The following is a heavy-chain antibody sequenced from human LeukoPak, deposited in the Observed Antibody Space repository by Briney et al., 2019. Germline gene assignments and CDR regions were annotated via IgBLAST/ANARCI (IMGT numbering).Heavy chain of an antibody. CDR3: ARRVGARRGNFDY. D-gene: IGHD1-26*01. CDR1: GGSISSGDYY. Sequence: SETLSLTCTVSGGSISSGDYYWSWIRQPPGKGLEWIASFYYSESTYYNPSLKSRVTISVDTSKNQFSLKLTSVTAADTAVYYCARRVGARRGNFDYWGQGTLVTVSS. V-gene: IGHV4-39*01. J-gene: IGHJ4*02. CDR2: FYYSEST.